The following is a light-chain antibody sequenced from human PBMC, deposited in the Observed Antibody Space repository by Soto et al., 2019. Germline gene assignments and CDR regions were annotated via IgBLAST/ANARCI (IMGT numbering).Light chain of an antibody. CDR2: GAS. V-gene: IGKV1-39*01. Sequence: DIQMTQSPSSLSASVGDRVTITCRASESISTYLNWYQQKPGKAPKVLIYGASSLQSGVPSRFSGSGSGTDFTLAINGLQPDDVATYYCQQSYSTPRTFGQGTKVEIK. CDR1: ESISTY. CDR3: QQSYSTPRT. J-gene: IGKJ1*01.